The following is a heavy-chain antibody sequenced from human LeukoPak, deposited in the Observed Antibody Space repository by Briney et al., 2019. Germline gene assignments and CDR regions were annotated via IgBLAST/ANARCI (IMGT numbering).Heavy chain of an antibody. CDR2: INHSGST. CDR3: ASLAVAGSFSFDY. CDR1: GGSFSGYY. D-gene: IGHD6-19*01. J-gene: IGHJ4*02. V-gene: IGHV4-34*01. Sequence: SETLSLTCAVYGGSFSGYYWSWIRQPPGKGLEWIGEINHSGSTNYNPSLKSRVTISVDTSKNQFSLKLSSVTAADTAVYYCASLAVAGSFSFDYWGQGTLVTVS.